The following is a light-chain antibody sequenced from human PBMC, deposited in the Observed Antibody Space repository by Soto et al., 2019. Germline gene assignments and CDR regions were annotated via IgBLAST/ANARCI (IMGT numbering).Light chain of an antibody. Sequence: EIVMTQSPATLSVSPGERATLSCRASQSVSSNFAWYQQKPGQATRLIIYGASTRATGIPARFSGSGSGTEFTLTISSLQTEDFAVYYCQQYNNRPPFTFGPGTKVDIK. CDR3: QQYNNRPPFT. CDR1: QSVSSN. J-gene: IGKJ3*01. V-gene: IGKV3-15*01. CDR2: GAS.